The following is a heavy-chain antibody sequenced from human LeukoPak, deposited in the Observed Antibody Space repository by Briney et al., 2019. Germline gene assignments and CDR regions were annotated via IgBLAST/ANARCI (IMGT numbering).Heavy chain of an antibody. CDR1: GFTFSSYG. CDR3: AKGIRQVENYQYYMDV. V-gene: IGHV3-23*01. J-gene: IGHJ6*03. D-gene: IGHD6-13*01. CDR2: ISGSGGST. Sequence: LPGGSLRLSCAASGFTFSSYGMTWVRQAPGKGLEWVSAISGSGGSTYYADSVKGRFTISRDNSKNTLYLQMNSLRAEDTAVYYCAKGIRQVENYQYYMDVWGKGTTVTVSS.